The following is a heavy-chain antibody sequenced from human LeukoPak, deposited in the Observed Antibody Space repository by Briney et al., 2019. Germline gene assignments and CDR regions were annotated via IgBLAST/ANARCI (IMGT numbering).Heavy chain of an antibody. CDR1: GYTFTGYY. D-gene: IGHD1-26*01. J-gene: IGHJ4*02. CDR2: INPNSGGT. V-gene: IGHV1-2*02. Sequence: ASVKVSCKASGYTFTGYYMHWVRQAPGQGLEWMGWINPNSGGTNYAQKFQGRVTMTRDTSISTAYMELSRLRSDDTAVYYCAREEVGATPYFDYWGQGTLVTVSS. CDR3: AREEVGATPYFDY.